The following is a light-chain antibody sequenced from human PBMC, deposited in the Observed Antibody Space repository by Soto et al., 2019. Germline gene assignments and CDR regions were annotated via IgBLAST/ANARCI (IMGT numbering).Light chain of an antibody. CDR1: RSNIGARYD. V-gene: IGLV1-40*01. Sequence: QSVLTQPPSVSGAPGQRVTISCTGSRSNIGARYDVHWYQQLPGTAPKLLIYANNNRPSGVPDRFSGSKTGTSASLAITGLQAEDEADYFCQSYDSSLSGVVLGGGTKLTVL. J-gene: IGLJ2*01. CDR3: QSYDSSLSGVV. CDR2: ANN.